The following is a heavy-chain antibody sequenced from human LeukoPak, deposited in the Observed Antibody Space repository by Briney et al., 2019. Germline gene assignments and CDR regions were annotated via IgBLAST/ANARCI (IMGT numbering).Heavy chain of an antibody. V-gene: IGHV4-4*09. J-gene: IGHJ4*02. CDR2: ISPSGGA. D-gene: IGHD5-18*01. CDR1: GASVSSSY. CDR3: ARTQDRAMGYNFDL. Sequence: SETLSLTCTVSGASVSSSYWSWIRQPPGKGLEWIGYISPSGGADYNPSLKSRVTTSLETSSNQFSLKLRSVTAADTAVYYCARTQDRAMGYNFDLWGQGTLVTVSS.